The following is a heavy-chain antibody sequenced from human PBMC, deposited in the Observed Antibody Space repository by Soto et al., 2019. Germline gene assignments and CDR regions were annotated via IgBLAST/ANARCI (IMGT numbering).Heavy chain of an antibody. CDR1: GFTFSSYA. CDR2: ISGSGGST. CDR3: ANHYVLGTATYYFDY. D-gene: IGHD3-16*01. V-gene: IGHV3-23*01. Sequence: PGGSLRLSCAASGFTFSSYAMSWVRQAPGKGLEWVSAISGSGGSTYYADSVKGRFTISRDNSKNTLYLQMNSLRAEDTAVYYCANHYVLGTATYYFDYWGQGTLVTVSS. J-gene: IGHJ4*02.